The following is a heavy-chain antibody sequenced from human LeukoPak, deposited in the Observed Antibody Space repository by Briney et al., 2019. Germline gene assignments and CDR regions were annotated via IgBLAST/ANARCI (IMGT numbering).Heavy chain of an antibody. D-gene: IGHD2-2*01. CDR2: IGGSGVIT. V-gene: IGHV3-23*01. CDR1: GFTFSSYA. CDR3: AKDPGQLLLGEFDP. J-gene: IGHJ5*02. Sequence: GGSLRLSCAASGFTFSSYAMNWVRQAPGKGLEWVSAIGGSGVITYYADSVKGRFTISRDNSKNTLYLQMDGLRAEDTAIYYCAKDPGQLLLGEFDPWGQGTLVTVSS.